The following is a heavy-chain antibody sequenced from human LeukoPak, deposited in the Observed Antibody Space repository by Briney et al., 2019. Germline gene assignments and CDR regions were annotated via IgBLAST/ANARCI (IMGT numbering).Heavy chain of an antibody. J-gene: IGHJ6*02. V-gene: IGHV3-7*01. D-gene: IGHD3-10*01. CDR2: IKQDGSEK. Sequence: GGSLRLSCAASGFTFSSYWMSWVRQAPGKGLEWVANIKQDGSEKYYVDSVKGRFTISRDNAKNSLYLQMKSLRAEDTAVYYCARDQNTFSYGDYYYYGMDVWGQGTTVTVSS. CDR1: GFTFSSYW. CDR3: ARDQNTFSYGDYYYYGMDV.